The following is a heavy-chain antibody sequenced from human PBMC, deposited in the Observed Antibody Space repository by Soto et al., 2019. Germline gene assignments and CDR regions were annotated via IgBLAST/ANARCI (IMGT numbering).Heavy chain of an antibody. CDR2: ISMSGSYK. V-gene: IGHV3-11*06. CDR3: ASRGHCSNGQCHPFDY. CDR1: DFSLSGFY. Sequence: PXGSLRLSCFGSDFSLSGFYMSWVRQAPGKGLEWLSFISMSGSYKTYAASVEGRFTISRDNVKNILYLQMDSLRVEDTAVYYCASRGHCSNGQCHPFDYWGQGTQVTAPQ. D-gene: IGHD2-8*01. J-gene: IGHJ4*02.